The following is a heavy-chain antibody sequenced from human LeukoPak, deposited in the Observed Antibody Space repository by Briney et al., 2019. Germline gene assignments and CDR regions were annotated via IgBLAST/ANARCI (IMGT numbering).Heavy chain of an antibody. CDR1: GFTFTSYS. CDR3: ARRAGSRSPWYLDL. CDR2: IGPSGGSI. D-gene: IGHD1-1*01. J-gene: IGHJ2*01. V-gene: IGHV3-21*04. Sequence: GGSLRLSCATYGFTFTSYSMNWVRQAPGKGLEWVSSIGPSGGSIFYADSLKGRISISRDNAQNSLHLQLSSLRADDTAVYFCARRAGSRSPWYLDLWGRGTLGTVS.